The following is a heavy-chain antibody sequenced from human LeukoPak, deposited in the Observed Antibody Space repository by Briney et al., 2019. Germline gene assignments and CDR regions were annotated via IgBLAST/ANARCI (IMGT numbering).Heavy chain of an antibody. CDR3: ARSGRGTFGGVIATNWFDP. Sequence: GASVKVSFKASGGTFSSYAISWVRQAPGQGLEWMGGIIPIFGTANYAQKFQGRVTITADESTSTAYTELSSLRSEDTAVYYCARSGRGTFGGVIATNWFDPWGQGTLVTVSS. J-gene: IGHJ5*02. CDR1: GGTFSSYA. V-gene: IGHV1-69*13. CDR2: IIPIFGTA. D-gene: IGHD3-16*02.